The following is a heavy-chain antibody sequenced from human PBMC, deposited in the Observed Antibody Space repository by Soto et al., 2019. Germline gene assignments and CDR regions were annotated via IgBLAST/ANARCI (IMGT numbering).Heavy chain of an antibody. CDR1: GGTFSSYA. CDR2: INPIFGTA. J-gene: IGHJ6*02. D-gene: IGHD2-2*01. Sequence: QVQLVQSGAEVKKPGSSVKVSCKASGGTFSSYAISWVRQAPGQGLEWMGGINPIFGTANYAQKFQGRVTITADESTSTAYMELSSVRSEDTAVYYCALGWVVPAAIWPNMDVWGQGTTVTVSS. CDR3: ALGWVVPAAIWPNMDV. V-gene: IGHV1-69*01.